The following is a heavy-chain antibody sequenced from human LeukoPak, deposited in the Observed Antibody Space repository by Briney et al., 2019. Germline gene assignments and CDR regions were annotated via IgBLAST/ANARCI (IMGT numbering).Heavy chain of an antibody. J-gene: IGHJ3*02. CDR3: ARDRYGDQDDAFDI. V-gene: IGHV3-33*01. Sequence: PGGSLRLSCAASGFTFSSYGMHWVRQAPGKGLEWVAVIWYDGSNKYYADSVKGRFTISRDNSKNTLYLQMNSLRAEDTAVYYCARDRYGDQDDAFDIWGRGTMVTVSS. CDR1: GFTFSSYG. D-gene: IGHD4-17*01. CDR2: IWYDGSNK.